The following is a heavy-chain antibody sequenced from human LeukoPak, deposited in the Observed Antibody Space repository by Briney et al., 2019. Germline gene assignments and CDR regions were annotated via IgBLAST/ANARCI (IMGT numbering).Heavy chain of an antibody. D-gene: IGHD3-10*01. J-gene: IGHJ3*02. V-gene: IGHV6-1*01. CDR1: GDSVSSNSAA. Sequence: SQTLSLTCAISGDSVSSNSAAWNWIRQSPSRGLEWLGRTYYRSKWYNDYAVSVKSRITINPDTSKNQFSLQLNSVTPEDTAVYYCARGLYYYGSGGYSPDAFDIWGQGTMVTVSS. CDR2: TYYRSKWYN. CDR3: ARGLYYYGSGGYSPDAFDI.